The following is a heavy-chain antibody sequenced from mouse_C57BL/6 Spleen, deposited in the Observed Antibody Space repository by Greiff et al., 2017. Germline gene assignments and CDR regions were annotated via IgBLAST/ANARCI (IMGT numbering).Heavy chain of an antibody. CDR3: AIPYDGYYPFAY. Sequence: QVQLQQSGPGLVQPSQSLSITCTVSGFSLTSYGVHWVRQSPGKGLEWLGVIWSGGSTDYNAAFISRLSISKDNSKSQVFFKMNSLQADDTAIYYCAIPYDGYYPFAYWGQGTLVTVSA. CDR2: IWSGGST. V-gene: IGHV2-2*01. CDR1: GFSLTSYG. D-gene: IGHD2-3*01. J-gene: IGHJ3*01.